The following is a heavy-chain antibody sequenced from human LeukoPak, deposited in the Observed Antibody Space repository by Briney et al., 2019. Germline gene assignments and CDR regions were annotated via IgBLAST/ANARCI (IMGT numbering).Heavy chain of an antibody. D-gene: IGHD6-6*01. CDR2: INHSGGT. CDR3: ARTSSSSYAFDI. J-gene: IGHJ3*02. CDR1: GGSFSGYY. Sequence: PSETLSLTCAAYGGSFSGYYWSWIRQPPGKGLEWIGEINHSGGTNYNPSLKSRVTISVDTSKNQFSLKLSSVTAADTAVYYCARTSSSSYAFDIWGQGTMVTVSS. V-gene: IGHV4-34*01.